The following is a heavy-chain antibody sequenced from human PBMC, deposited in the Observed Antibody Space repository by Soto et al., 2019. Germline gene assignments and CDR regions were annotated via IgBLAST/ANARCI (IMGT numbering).Heavy chain of an antibody. D-gene: IGHD3-16*01. CDR3: ARNFGADYYYYYMDV. CDR2: ISAYNGNT. CDR1: GYTFTSYG. J-gene: IGHJ6*03. V-gene: IGHV1-18*01. Sequence: ASVKVSCKASGYTFTSYGISWVRQAPGQGLEWMGWISAYNGNTNCAQKLQGRVTMTTDTSTSTAYMELRSLRSDDTAVYYCARNFGADYYYYYMDVWGKGTTVTVSS.